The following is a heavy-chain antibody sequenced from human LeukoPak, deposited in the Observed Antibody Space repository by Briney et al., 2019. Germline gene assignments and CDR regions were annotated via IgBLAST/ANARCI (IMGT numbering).Heavy chain of an antibody. CDR1: GFTFSTYA. CDR2: ITSSSSYI. J-gene: IGHJ6*03. Sequence: PGGSLRLSCAASGFTFSTYAMSWVRQAPGKGLGWVSSITSSSSYIYYADSVKGRFTISRDNAKNSLYLQMDSLRVEDTAEYYCARDPYSGNYGAYYYYYMDVWGKGTTVTVSS. D-gene: IGHD1-26*01. V-gene: IGHV3-21*06. CDR3: ARDPYSGNYGAYYYYYMDV.